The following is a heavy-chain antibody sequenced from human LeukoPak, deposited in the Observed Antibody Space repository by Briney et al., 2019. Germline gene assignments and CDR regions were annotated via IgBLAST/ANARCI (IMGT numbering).Heavy chain of an antibody. CDR1: GRTFSSYA. D-gene: IGHD1-14*01. V-gene: IGHV1-69*01. J-gene: IGHJ4*02. CDR3: ARDDRWRTGGSDY. CDR2: IIPIFGTA. Sequence: VKVSCKASGRTFSSYAISGVRQAPGQGLEWMGGIIPIFGTANYAQKFQGRVTITADESTSTAYMELSSLRSEDTAVYYCARDDRWRTGGSDYWGQGTLVTVSS.